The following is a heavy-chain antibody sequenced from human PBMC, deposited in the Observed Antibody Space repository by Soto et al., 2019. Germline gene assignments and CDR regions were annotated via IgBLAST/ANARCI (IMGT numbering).Heavy chain of an antibody. V-gene: IGHV1-3*01. Sequence: GASVKVSCKASGNAFTSYGISWVRQAPGQRLEWMGWINAGNGNTKHSQKFQGRVTITRDTSASTAYMELSSLRSEDTAVYYCARVLTGIAVAGTPPVFDFWGQGTLVTVSS. J-gene: IGHJ4*02. CDR2: INAGNGNT. CDR3: ARVLTGIAVAGTPPVFDF. D-gene: IGHD6-19*01. CDR1: GNAFTSYG.